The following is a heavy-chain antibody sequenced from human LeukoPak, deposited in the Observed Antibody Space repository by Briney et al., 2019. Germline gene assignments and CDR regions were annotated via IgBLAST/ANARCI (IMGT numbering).Heavy chain of an antibody. CDR1: GFTFSSYA. V-gene: IGHV3-23*01. CDR2: ISGSSGTT. Sequence: GGSLRLSCAASGFTFSSYAMSWVRQAPGKGLEWLSTISGSSGTTYYADSVRGRFTISRDNSNNTLYLQMNSLRAEDTALYYCAKLSYGRLVVVVVATHFDYWGQGTLVTVSS. D-gene: IGHD2-15*01. J-gene: IGHJ4*02. CDR3: AKLSYGRLVVVVVATHFDY.